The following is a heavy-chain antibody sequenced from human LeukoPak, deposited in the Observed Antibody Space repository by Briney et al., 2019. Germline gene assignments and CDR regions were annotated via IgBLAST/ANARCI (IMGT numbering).Heavy chain of an antibody. CDR1: GFTFSSYA. D-gene: IGHD6-13*01. V-gene: IGHV3-23*01. Sequence: GGSLGLSCAASGFTFSSYAISWVRQAPGKGLEWVSAISGSGGSTYYADSVKGRFTISRDNSKNTLYLQMNSLRAEDTAVYYCAKVKGYSSSWPERYFDYWGQGTLVTVSS. J-gene: IGHJ4*02. CDR3: AKVKGYSSSWPERYFDY. CDR2: ISGSGGST.